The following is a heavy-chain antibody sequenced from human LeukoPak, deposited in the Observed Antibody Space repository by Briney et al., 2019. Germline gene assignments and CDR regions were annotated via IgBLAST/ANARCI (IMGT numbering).Heavy chain of an antibody. J-gene: IGHJ1*01. CDR3: ARVAAERYCSGGSCYEHFQH. V-gene: IGHV1-46*01. CDR2: INPSGGST. D-gene: IGHD2-15*01. Sequence: APVKVSCKASGYTFTSYYMHWVRQAPGQGLEWMGIINPSGGSTSYAQKFQGRVTMTRDTSTSTVYMELSSLRSEDTAVYYCARVAAERYCSGGSCYEHFQHWGQGTLVTVSS. CDR1: GYTFTSYY.